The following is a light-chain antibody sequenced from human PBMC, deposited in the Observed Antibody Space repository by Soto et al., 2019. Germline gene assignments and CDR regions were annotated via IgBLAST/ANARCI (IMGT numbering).Light chain of an antibody. V-gene: IGKV4-1*01. Sequence: DIVMTQSPASLAVSLGERATINCKSSQTVLYSSNNKNYLAWYQQKPGQPPKLLIYWASTRESGVPDRFSGSGSGTDFTLTIISMQAEEVAVYSCQQYYNNHTYTFGQGTRLEIK. CDR3: QQYYNNHTYT. CDR2: WAS. J-gene: IGKJ2*01. CDR1: QTVLYSSNNKNY.